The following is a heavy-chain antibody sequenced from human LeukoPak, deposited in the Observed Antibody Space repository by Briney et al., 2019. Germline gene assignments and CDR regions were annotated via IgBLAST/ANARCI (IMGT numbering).Heavy chain of an antibody. CDR2: INHSGST. Sequence: TSETLSLTCAVYGGSFSGYYWSWIRQPPGKGLEWIGEINHSGSTNYNPSLKSRVTISVDTSKNQFSLKLSSVTAADTAVYYCARGRYCSSTSCYTHSYGMDVWGEGTTVSVSS. CDR3: ARGRYCSSTSCYTHSYGMDV. V-gene: IGHV4-34*01. D-gene: IGHD2-2*02. J-gene: IGHJ6*04. CDR1: GGSFSGYY.